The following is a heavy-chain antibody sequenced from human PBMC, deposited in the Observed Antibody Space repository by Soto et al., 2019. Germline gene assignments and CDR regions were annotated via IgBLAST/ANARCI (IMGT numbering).Heavy chain of an antibody. V-gene: IGHV3-23*01. J-gene: IGHJ4*02. CDR3: ATYVEMATIIYFDY. D-gene: IGHD5-12*01. Sequence: PGKGLEWVSAISGSGGSTYYADSVKGRFTISRDNSKNTLYLQMNSLRAEDTAVYYCATYVEMATIIYFDYWGQGTLVTVSS. CDR2: ISGSGGST.